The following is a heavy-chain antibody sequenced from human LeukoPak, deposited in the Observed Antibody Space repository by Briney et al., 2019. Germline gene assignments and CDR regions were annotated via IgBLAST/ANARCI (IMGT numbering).Heavy chain of an antibody. D-gene: IGHD3-22*01. CDR2: IKQDGSER. CDR3: ARDWGAYYHFFDY. CDR1: GFTFSNYW. Sequence: GGSLRLSCETSGFTFSNYWMGWVRQAPGKGLEWVGNIKQDGSERNYVDSVKGRFTISRDNAKKSLYLQMNSLRAEDTAVYYCARDWGAYYHFFDYWGQGTLVTVSS. V-gene: IGHV3-7*01. J-gene: IGHJ4*02.